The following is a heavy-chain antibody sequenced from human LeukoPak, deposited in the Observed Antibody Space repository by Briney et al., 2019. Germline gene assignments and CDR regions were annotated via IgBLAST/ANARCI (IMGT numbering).Heavy chain of an antibody. D-gene: IGHD3-10*02. CDR2: INHSGST. Sequence: SETLSLTCAVYGGSFSGYYWSWIRQPPGKGLEWIGEINHSGSTNYNPSLKSRVTISVDTSKNQFSLKLSSVTAADTAVYYCARVFAPYYYYYYMDVRGKGTTVTVSS. CDR1: GGSFSGYY. V-gene: IGHV4-34*01. J-gene: IGHJ6*03. CDR3: ARVFAPYYYYYYMDV.